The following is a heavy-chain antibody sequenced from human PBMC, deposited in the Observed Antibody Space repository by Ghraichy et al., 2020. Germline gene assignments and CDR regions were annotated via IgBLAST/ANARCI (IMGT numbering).Heavy chain of an antibody. J-gene: IGHJ4*02. CDR1: GGSISSYY. D-gene: IGHD2-2*01. CDR2: IYYSGST. Sequence: SETLFLTCTVSGGSISSYYWSWIRQPPGKGLEWIGYIYYSGSTNYNPSLKSRVTISVDTSKNQFSLKLSSVTAADTAVYYCARVWGYCSSTSCHDYWGQGTLVTVSS. CDR3: ARVWGYCSSTSCHDY. V-gene: IGHV4-59*01.